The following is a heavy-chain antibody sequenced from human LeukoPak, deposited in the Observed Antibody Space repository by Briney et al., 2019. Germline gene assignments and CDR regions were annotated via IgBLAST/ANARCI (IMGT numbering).Heavy chain of an antibody. Sequence: QTGGSLRLSCAASGFTFSSYGMHWVRQAPGKGLEWVAVILYDGSNKYYGDSVKGRFSISRDNSKNTLYLQKNSLRAEDTAVYYCAKSPCSGGSCYWFDPWGQGTLVTVSS. J-gene: IGHJ5*02. CDR2: ILYDGSNK. CDR3: AKSPCSGGSCYWFDP. D-gene: IGHD2-15*01. CDR1: GFTFSSYG. V-gene: IGHV3-30*18.